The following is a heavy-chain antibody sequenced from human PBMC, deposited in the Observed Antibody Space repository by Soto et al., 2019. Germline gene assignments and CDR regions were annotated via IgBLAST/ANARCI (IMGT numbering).Heavy chain of an antibody. CDR1: GYTFTSYG. Sequence: QVQLVQSGAEVKKPGASVKVSCKASGYTFTSYGISWVRQAPGQGLEWMGWISAYNGNTNYAQKLQGRVTMTTDTSTRTAYMELRSLRSDDTAVYYCARVGWGYCSGGSCYQDAFDIWGQGTMVTVSS. CDR3: ARVGWGYCSGGSCYQDAFDI. D-gene: IGHD2-15*01. CDR2: ISAYNGNT. V-gene: IGHV1-18*01. J-gene: IGHJ3*02.